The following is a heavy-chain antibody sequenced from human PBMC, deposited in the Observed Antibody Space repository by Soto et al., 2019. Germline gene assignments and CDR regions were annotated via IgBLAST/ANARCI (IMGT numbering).Heavy chain of an antibody. CDR1: GFTVSSNS. CDR3: ARDINGAADFDI. D-gene: IGHD6-13*01. Sequence: EVQLVESGGGLVQSGGSLRLSCAASGFTVSSNSLSWVRQAPGQGLEWVSTTYRGTSTFYADSVKGRFTISRDSSKNTLYLEMNSLRADDTATYYCARDINGAADFDIWGQGTMVTVSS. CDR2: TYRGTST. J-gene: IGHJ3*02. V-gene: IGHV3-66*01.